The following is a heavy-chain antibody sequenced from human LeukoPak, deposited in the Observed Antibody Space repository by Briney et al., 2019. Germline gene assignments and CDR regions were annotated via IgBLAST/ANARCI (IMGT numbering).Heavy chain of an antibody. Sequence: PSETLSLTCTVSGYSISSGHYWGWIRQPPGKGLEWIGSMYHSESTYYNPSLKSRVTISLDTSKDQLSLKLSSVTAADTALYYCARPPGIAAGWFDPWGQGTLVTVSS. CDR3: ARPPGIAAGWFDP. V-gene: IGHV4-38-2*02. J-gene: IGHJ5*02. CDR1: GYSISSGHY. CDR2: MYHSEST. D-gene: IGHD6-13*01.